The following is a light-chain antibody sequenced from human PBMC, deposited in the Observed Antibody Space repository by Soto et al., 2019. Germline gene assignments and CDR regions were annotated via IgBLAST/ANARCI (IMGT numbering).Light chain of an antibody. CDR2: GVS. Sequence: DIQMTQSPSTLSASVGDRVTITCRASQTIGRYLSWYQQKPGTAPKVLIYGVSSLQAGVPSRFSGSGSGTDFTLTISRLQPEDFATYYCQQTFTSLFTFGPGTRVDVK. CDR1: QTIGRY. J-gene: IGKJ3*01. V-gene: IGKV1-39*01. CDR3: QQTFTSLFT.